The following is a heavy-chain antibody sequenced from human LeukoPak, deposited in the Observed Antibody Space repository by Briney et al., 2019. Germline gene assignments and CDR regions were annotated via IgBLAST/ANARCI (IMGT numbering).Heavy chain of an antibody. J-gene: IGHJ4*02. V-gene: IGHV3-48*03. D-gene: IGHD6-13*01. CDR2: ISSSPGTI. Sequence: GGSLRLSCAASGFTSSSYEMNWVRQAPGKGLERVSFISSSPGTIHYADPVKGRFPISRDNAKNSLYLQMSSLRTEDTAVYYCARGPYSSIWYIDYWGQGTLVTVSS. CDR3: ARGPYSSIWYIDY. CDR1: GFTSSSYE.